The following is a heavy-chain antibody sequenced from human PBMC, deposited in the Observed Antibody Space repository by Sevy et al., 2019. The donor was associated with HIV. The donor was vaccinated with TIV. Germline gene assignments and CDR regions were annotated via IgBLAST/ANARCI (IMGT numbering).Heavy chain of an antibody. CDR3: ARDKYASSSMDY. V-gene: IGHV1-46*01. CDR1: GYTFSNYY. D-gene: IGHD6-6*01. CDR2: INPSGGST. Sequence: GPSVKVSCKASGYTFSNYYIHWVRQAPGQGLEWMGVINPSGGSTNYAQKFQGRVTMTRDTSTSTVYMELSSLRSEDTSIYYCARDKYASSSMDYWGQGTLVTVSS. J-gene: IGHJ4*02.